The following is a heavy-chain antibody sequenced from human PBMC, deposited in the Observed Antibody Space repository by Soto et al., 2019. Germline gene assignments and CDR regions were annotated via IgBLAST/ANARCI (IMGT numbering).Heavy chain of an antibody. V-gene: IGHV3-30*18. J-gene: IGHJ4*02. CDR3: ANEGLDSISGDFDY. CDR2: ISYDGNSK. D-gene: IGHD3-9*01. CDR1: GFTLSSSG. Sequence: QVQLVESGGGVVQPGGSLRLSCAASGFTLSSSGMHWVLQAPGKCLEWVALISYDGNSKYYADYVKGRFTISRDNSKNTLFLQMNSLRAEDTHVYYCANEGLDSISGDFDYWGQGTLVTVSS.